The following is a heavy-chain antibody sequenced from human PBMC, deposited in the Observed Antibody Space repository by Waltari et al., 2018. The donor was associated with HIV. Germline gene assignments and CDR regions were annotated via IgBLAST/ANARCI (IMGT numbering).Heavy chain of an antibody. CDR1: GHPISSHTPS. Sequence: QGPLQPSGPGLVKPSQTLALTRVISGHPISSHTPSWNWIRQSPSRGLEWLGRTYYRSRWYNEYAVSVKSRITINQDTSKNQFSLQLKSVTPEDTAVYYCVRGGQWLNWFGPWGPGTLVTVSS. CDR2: TYYRSRWYN. CDR3: VRGGQWLNWFGP. J-gene: IGHJ5*02. V-gene: IGHV6-1*01. D-gene: IGHD6-19*01.